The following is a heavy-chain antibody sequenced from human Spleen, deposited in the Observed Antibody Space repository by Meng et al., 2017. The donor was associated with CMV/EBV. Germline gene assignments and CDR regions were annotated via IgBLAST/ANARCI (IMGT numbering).Heavy chain of an antibody. D-gene: IGHD2-15*01. CDR2: FDPEDGET. Sequence: ASVKVSCKVSGDTLSEFAMHWVRQAPGKGLEWMGGFDPEDGETIYAQKFQGRVTMTEDPSTDTAYMELSSLRSEDTAVYYCATTEACGGGTCYRDFGNWGQGTLVTVSS. CDR1: GDTLSEFA. J-gene: IGHJ4*02. V-gene: IGHV1-24*01. CDR3: ATTEACGGGTCYRDFGN.